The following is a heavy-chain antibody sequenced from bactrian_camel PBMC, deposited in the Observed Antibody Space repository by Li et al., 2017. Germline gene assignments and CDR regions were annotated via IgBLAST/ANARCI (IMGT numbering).Heavy chain of an antibody. CDR2: IDSDGSS. Sequence: HVQLVESGGGSVQAGGSLRLSCVASRFSESTYCMAWFRQGPGKDRESVAVIDSDGSSSYTDSVKGRFTISQDTARNTVYLQMYSLRPEDSADYFCATNPPRQPRDDDEPSCDEYIEWGQGTQVTVS. V-gene: IGHV3S53*01. CDR1: RFSESTYC. J-gene: IGHJ4*01. D-gene: IGHD4*01. CDR3: ATNPPRQPRDDDEPSCDEYIE.